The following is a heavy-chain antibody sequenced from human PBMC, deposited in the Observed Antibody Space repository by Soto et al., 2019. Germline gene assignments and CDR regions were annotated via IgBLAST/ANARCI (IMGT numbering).Heavy chain of an antibody. J-gene: IGHJ4*02. Sequence: EVQLLESGGGLVQPGGSLRLSCAASGFTFSSYAMSWVRQAPGKGLEWVSGITGSGDNRYYADSVKGRFTISRDNSQNTLYLQMNSLRVEDTAVCYCAKDYGNFWDPLDYWGQGTLVTVSS. D-gene: IGHD4-17*01. CDR3: AKDYGNFWDPLDY. CDR2: ITGSGDNR. V-gene: IGHV3-23*01. CDR1: GFTFSSYA.